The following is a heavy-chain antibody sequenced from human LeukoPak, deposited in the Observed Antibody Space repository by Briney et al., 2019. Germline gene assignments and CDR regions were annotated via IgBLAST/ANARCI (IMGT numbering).Heavy chain of an antibody. D-gene: IGHD6-13*01. Sequence: SETLSLTCAVYGGSFSGCYWSWIRQPPGKGLEWIGEINHSGSTNYNPSLKSRVTISVDTSKNQFSLKLSSVTAADTAVYYCARVSAAAGTSWFDPWGQGTLVTVSS. CDR2: INHSGST. CDR3: ARVSAAAGTSWFDP. V-gene: IGHV4-34*01. CDR1: GGSFSGCY. J-gene: IGHJ5*02.